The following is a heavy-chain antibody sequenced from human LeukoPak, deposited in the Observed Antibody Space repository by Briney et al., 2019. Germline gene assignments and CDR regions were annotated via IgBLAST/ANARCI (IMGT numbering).Heavy chain of an antibody. CDR2: ISGSGGST. CDR3: ATGAVTGRGFDY. Sequence: PGGSLRLSCAASGFPFSSYGMSWVRQAPGKGLEWVSAISGSGGSTYYADSVKGRFTISRDNSKNTLYLQMNSRRAGDTAVYYCATGAVTGRGFDYWGQGTLVTVSS. CDR1: GFPFSSYG. V-gene: IGHV3-23*01. D-gene: IGHD6-19*01. J-gene: IGHJ4*02.